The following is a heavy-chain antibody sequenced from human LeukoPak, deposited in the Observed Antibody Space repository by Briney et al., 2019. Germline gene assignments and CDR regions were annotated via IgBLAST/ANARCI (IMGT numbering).Heavy chain of an antibody. V-gene: IGHV1-8*01. CDR2: MNPNSGNT. Sequence: ASVKVSCKASGYTFTSYDINWVRQATGQGLEWMGWMNPNSGNTGYAQKFQGRVTMTRNTSISTAYMELSSLRSEDTAVYYCVRGYCSGNTCYDPDFEHWGQGTLVSVSS. D-gene: IGHD2-15*01. CDR3: VRGYCSGNTCYDPDFEH. CDR1: GYTFTSYD. J-gene: IGHJ4*02.